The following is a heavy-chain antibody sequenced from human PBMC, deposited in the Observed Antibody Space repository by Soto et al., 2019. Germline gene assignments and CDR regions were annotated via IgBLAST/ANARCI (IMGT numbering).Heavy chain of an antibody. Sequence: SETLSLTCSVSGGSISGYYWSWIRQPPGKGLEWIGYIYSSGNTNYNTSLKSRVTILVDTSKNQFSLKLNSVTAADTAVYYCAREVRAAANTYYFDYWGQGTLVTVS. V-gene: IGHV4-59*01. J-gene: IGHJ4*02. CDR2: IYSSGNT. CDR1: GGSISGYY. D-gene: IGHD6-13*01. CDR3: AREVRAAANTYYFDY.